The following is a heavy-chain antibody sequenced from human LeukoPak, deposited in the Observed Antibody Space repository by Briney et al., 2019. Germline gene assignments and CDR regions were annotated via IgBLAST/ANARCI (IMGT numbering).Heavy chain of an antibody. J-gene: IGHJ4*02. Sequence: GGSLRLSCAASGFTFRSYWMSWFRQAPGKGLEWVSGISGSGGRTYYADSVKGRFTISRDNSKNTLYVQMNSLRAEDTAVYYCAYGGNSEGPFDYWGQGTLVTVSS. CDR2: ISGSGGRT. V-gene: IGHV3-23*01. CDR1: GFTFRSYW. CDR3: AYGGNSEGPFDY. D-gene: IGHD4-17*01.